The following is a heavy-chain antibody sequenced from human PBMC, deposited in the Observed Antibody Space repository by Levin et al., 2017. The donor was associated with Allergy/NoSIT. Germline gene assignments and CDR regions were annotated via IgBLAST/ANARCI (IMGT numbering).Heavy chain of an antibody. CDR3: ARVAGYSYGYYFAY. CDR2: IYLSGRT. Sequence: SQTLSLTCAVSGDSISSGGYSWRWIRQPPGKGLEWIGNIYLSGRTYYNPSLKSRVTISVDRSKNQFSLNLSAVTAADTAVYYCARVAGYSYGYYFAYWGQGTLVTVSS. D-gene: IGHD5-18*01. V-gene: IGHV4-30-2*01. J-gene: IGHJ4*02. CDR1: GDSISSGGYS.